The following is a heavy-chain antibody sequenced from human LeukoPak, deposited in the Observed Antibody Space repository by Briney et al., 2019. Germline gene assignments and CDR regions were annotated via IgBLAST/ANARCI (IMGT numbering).Heavy chain of an antibody. CDR2: INTNTGNP. CDR1: GYTFTGYY. CDR3: ARGIAVAGVDY. Sequence: GASVKVSCKASGYTFTGYYMHWVRQAPGQGLEWMGWINTNTGNPTYAQGFTGRFVFSLDTSVSTAYLQISSLKAEDTAVYYCARGIAVAGVDYWGQGTLVTVSS. V-gene: IGHV7-4-1*02. J-gene: IGHJ4*02. D-gene: IGHD6-19*01.